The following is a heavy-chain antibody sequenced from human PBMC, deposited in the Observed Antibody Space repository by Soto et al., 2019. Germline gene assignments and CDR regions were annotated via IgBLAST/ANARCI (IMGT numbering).Heavy chain of an antibody. CDR1: RYTFTSYG. V-gene: IGHV1-18*01. CDR3: ARVGYCSSTSCYTDYYYYGMGG. Sequence: SVKVSCKASRYTFTSYGISWVRQAPGQGLEWMGWISAYNGNTNYAQKLQGRVTMTTDTSTSTAYMELRSLRSDDTAVYYCARVGYCSSTSCYTDYYYYGMGGWGQGTTVTVSS. D-gene: IGHD2-2*02. J-gene: IGHJ6*02. CDR2: ISAYNGNT.